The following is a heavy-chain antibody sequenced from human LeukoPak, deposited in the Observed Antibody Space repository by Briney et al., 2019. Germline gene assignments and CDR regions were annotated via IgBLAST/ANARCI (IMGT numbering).Heavy chain of an antibody. CDR2: ISGSGGTT. Sequence: PGGSLRLSCAASGFTFSSYSMNWVRRAPGKGLEWVSGISGSGGTTYYADSVKGRFTISRDNSKNTVYLQMNSLRADDTAVYYCAKDSLGIPYYFDYWGQGTLVTVSS. D-gene: IGHD7-27*01. J-gene: IGHJ4*02. V-gene: IGHV3-23*01. CDR3: AKDSLGIPYYFDY. CDR1: GFTFSSYS.